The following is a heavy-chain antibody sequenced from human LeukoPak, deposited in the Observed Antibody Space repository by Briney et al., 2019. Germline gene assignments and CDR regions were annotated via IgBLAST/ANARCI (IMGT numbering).Heavy chain of an antibody. D-gene: IGHD4-11*01. CDR1: GYSFTSYW. V-gene: IGHV5-51*01. Sequence: GESLKISCKGSGYSFTSYWIGWVRQMPGKGLEWMGIIYPGDSDTTYSPSFQGHVTISADKSISTAYLQWSSLKASDTAMYYCVKLSTVTHRALDVWGQGTMVTVSS. CDR2: IYPGDSDT. J-gene: IGHJ3*01. CDR3: VKLSTVTHRALDV.